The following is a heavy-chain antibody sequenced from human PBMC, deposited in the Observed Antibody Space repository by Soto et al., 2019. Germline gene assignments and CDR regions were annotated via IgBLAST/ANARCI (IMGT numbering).Heavy chain of an antibody. Sequence: EVNLVESGGGLVKPGGSLRLSCAASGLTFSHAWMSWVRQAPGKGLEWIGHIKDTAEGATTDYAANVRGRFVISRDDSRSTVFLQMSSLDVEDTAVYYCTTVCELRSYWGQGTLVTVSS. D-gene: IGHD2-21*01. CDR3: TTVCELRSY. V-gene: IGHV3-15*05. CDR1: GLTFSHAW. CDR2: IKDTAEGATT. J-gene: IGHJ4*02.